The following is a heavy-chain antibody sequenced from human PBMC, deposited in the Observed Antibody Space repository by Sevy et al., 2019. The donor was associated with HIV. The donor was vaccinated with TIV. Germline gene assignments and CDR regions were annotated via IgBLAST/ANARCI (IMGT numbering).Heavy chain of an antibody. CDR3: AIDHRRDGMVVVPFEK. CDR2: IRSETGGGTT. D-gene: IGHD2-21*01. J-gene: IGHJ1*01. CDR1: GLSFSNAR. V-gene: IGHV3-15*01. Sequence: GGSLRLSCAASGLSFSNARMAWVRQAPGKGLEWVGRIRSETGGGTTDFAAFAKGKFTISIDDPKNTLCLQMNSLKTEDTAVYYCAIDHRRDGMVVVPFEKWGLGTLVTVSS.